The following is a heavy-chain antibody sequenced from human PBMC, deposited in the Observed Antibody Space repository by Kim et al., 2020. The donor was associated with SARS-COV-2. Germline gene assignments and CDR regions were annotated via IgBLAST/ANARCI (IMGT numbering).Heavy chain of an antibody. D-gene: IGHD6-13*01. J-gene: IGHJ6*02. V-gene: IGHV7-4-1*02. Sequence: ASVKVSCKASGYTFTSYAMNWVRQAPGQGLEWMGWINTNTGNPTYAQGFTGRFVFSLDTSVSTAYLQISSLKAEDTAVYYCARGLYSSSWDPLYYYYGMDVWGQGTTVTVSS. CDR1: GYTFTSYA. CDR2: INTNTGNP. CDR3: ARGLYSSSWDPLYYYYGMDV.